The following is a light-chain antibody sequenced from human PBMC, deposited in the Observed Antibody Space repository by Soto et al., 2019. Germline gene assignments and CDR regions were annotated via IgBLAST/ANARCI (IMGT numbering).Light chain of an antibody. V-gene: IGKV3-20*01. CDR2: GAS. CDR1: QIVSSSY. Sequence: EIVLTQSPGPLSLSPGERSTLSCRASQIVSSSYLAWYQQKPGQAPRLLIYGASSRATAIPDRFSGSGSGTDFTLTISSLEPEDFAVYYCQQYDSSPVTFGQGTKVEIK. CDR3: QQYDSSPVT. J-gene: IGKJ1*01.